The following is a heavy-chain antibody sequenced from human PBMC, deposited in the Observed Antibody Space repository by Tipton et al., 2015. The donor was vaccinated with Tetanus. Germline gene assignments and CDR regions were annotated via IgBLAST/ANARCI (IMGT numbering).Heavy chain of an antibody. J-gene: IGHJ4*02. V-gene: IGHV3-30*18. CDR3: AKDLGATIPYFDY. CDR2: ISYDGSNK. CDR1: GFTFSSYG. D-gene: IGHD1-26*01. Sequence: SLRLSCAASGFTFSSYGMHWVRQAPGKGLEWVAVISYDGSNKYYADSVKGRFTISRDNSKNTLYLQMNSLRAEDTAVYYCAKDLGATIPYFDYWGQGTLVTVSS.